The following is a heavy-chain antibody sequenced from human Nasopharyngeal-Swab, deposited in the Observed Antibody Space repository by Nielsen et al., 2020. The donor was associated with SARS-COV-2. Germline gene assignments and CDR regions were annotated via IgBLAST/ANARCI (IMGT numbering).Heavy chain of an antibody. CDR3: ARDLPGYSDGYDNFDS. D-gene: IGHD5-18*01. V-gene: IGHV3-7*01. Sequence: GESLKISCAASGFTFSSYWMSWVRQAPGKGLEWVANIKQDGSEKYYVDSVKGRFTISRDNAKNSLYLQMNSLRAEDTAVYYCARDLPGYSDGYDNFDSWGQGTLVTVSS. CDR1: GFTFSSYW. CDR2: IKQDGSEK. J-gene: IGHJ4*02.